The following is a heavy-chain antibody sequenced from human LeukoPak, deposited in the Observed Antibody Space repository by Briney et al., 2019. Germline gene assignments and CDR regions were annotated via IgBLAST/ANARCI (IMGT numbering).Heavy chain of an antibody. Sequence: PGGSLRLSCVASGFTFSSYWMHWVRQAPGKGLVWVSRINNDGRCTSFADSVKGRFTISKDNARNTLFLQMNSLRAEDTAVYYCARGVYSSSSTDNWFDPWGQGTLVTVSS. CDR2: INNDGRCT. CDR3: ARGVYSSSSTDNWFDP. D-gene: IGHD6-6*01. V-gene: IGHV3-74*01. J-gene: IGHJ5*02. CDR1: GFTFSSYW.